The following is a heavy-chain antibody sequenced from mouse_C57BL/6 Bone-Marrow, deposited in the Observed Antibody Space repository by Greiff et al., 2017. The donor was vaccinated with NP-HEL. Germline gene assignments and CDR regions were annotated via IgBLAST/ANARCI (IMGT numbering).Heavy chain of an antibody. CDR3: VAGDY. J-gene: IGHJ2*01. CDR1: GFTFSDYY. Sequence: EVMLVESGGGLVQPGGSLKLSCAASGFTFSDYYMYWVRQTPEKRLEWVAYISNGGGSTYYPDTVKGRFTISRDKAKNTLYLQMSRLKSEDTAMYYCVAGDYWGQGTTLTVSS. CDR2: ISNGGGST. V-gene: IGHV5-12*01.